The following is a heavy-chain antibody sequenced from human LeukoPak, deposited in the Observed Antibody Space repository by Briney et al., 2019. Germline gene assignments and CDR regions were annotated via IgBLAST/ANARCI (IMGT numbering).Heavy chain of an antibody. J-gene: IGHJ4*02. D-gene: IGHD1-26*01. CDR3: AKSGGYGLIDY. Sequence: SETLSLTCAVYGGSFSGYYWSWIRQPPGKGLEWIGEINHSGSTNYNPSLKSRVTISVDTSKNQISLRLNSVTAADTAMYYCAKSGGYGLIDYWGQGTLVTVSS. V-gene: IGHV4-34*01. CDR2: INHSGST. CDR1: GGSFSGYY.